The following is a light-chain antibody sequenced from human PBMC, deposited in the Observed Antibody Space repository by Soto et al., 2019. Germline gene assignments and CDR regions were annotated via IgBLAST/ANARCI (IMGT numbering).Light chain of an antibody. V-gene: IGKV1-39*01. CDR3: QQSYSTPVT. CDR1: QSIKSY. J-gene: IGKJ5*01. CDR2: AAS. Sequence: DIQITQSPSSLSASVGDRLTITCRASQSIKSYLNWYQQTPGKAPKLLIYAASSLQSGVPSRFSGSGAGTAFTLTISSLQHEDVATDYCQQSYSTPVTFGQGTRLEIK.